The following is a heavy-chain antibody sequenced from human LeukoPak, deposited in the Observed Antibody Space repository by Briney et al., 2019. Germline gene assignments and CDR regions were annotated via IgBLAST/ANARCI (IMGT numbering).Heavy chain of an antibody. CDR1: GGTFSSYA. CDR3: ARGERFLEWSRRDYYYYYMDV. Sequence: GASVKVSCKASGGTFSSYAISWVRQAPGQGLEWMGGIIPIFGTANYAQKFQGRVTITTDESTSTAYMELSSLRSEDTAVYYCARGERFLEWSRRDYYYYYMDVWGKGTTVTVSS. D-gene: IGHD3-3*01. J-gene: IGHJ6*03. V-gene: IGHV1-69*05. CDR2: IIPIFGTA.